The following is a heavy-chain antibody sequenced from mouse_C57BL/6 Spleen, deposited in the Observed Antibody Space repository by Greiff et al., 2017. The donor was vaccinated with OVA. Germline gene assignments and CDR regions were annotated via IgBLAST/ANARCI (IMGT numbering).Heavy chain of an antibody. CDR1: GYTFTSYW. Sequence: QVQLQQPGAELVRPGSSVKLSCKASGYTFTSYWMHWVQQRPIQGLEWIGNIDTSDSETYYTQKFKDKATLTVDKSSSTAYMQLSSLTSEDSAVYYCARGGYLYCCWGQGTTLTVSS. D-gene: IGHD3-1*01. J-gene: IGHJ2*01. CDR2: IDTSDSET. CDR3: ARGGYLYCC. V-gene: IGHV1-52*01.